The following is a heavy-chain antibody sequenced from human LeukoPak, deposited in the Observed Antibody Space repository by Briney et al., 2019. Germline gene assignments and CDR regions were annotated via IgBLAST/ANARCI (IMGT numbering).Heavy chain of an antibody. CDR2: IYYSGST. CDR1: GGSISSYY. J-gene: IGHJ4*02. CDR3: ARGGWYGRYFDY. D-gene: IGHD6-19*01. Sequence: PSETLSLTCTVSGGSISSYYWSWIRQPPGKGLEWIGYIYYSGSTNYNPSLKSRVTISVDTSKNQFSLTLSSVTAADTAVYYCARGGWYGRYFDYWGQGTLVTVSS. V-gene: IGHV4-59*08.